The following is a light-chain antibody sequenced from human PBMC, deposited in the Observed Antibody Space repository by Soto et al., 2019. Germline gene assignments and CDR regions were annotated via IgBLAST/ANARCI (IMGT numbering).Light chain of an antibody. J-gene: IGLJ1*01. CDR3: ASYAGSNKV. V-gene: IGLV2-8*01. CDR2: EVT. CDR1: SSDVGGYNY. Sequence: VLTQPPSASGSPGQSVTISCTGTSSDVGGYNYVSWYQQHPGKAPKLMIYEVTKRPSGVPDRFSGSKSGNTASLTVSGLLAEDEADYYCASYAGSNKVFGTGTKVTVL.